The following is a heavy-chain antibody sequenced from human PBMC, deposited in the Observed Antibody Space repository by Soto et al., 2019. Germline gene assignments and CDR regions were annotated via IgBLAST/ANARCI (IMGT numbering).Heavy chain of an antibody. CDR1: GFTFSSYW. CDR3: ARDATYAMDV. CDR2: INSDGSST. Sequence: GGSLRLSCAASGFTFSSYWMHWVRQPPGKGLAWVSRINSDGSSTTYADSVKGRFTISRDVAKNTLYLQMNSLRAEDTAVYYCARDATYAMDVWGHGTTVTVSS. J-gene: IGHJ6*02. V-gene: IGHV3-74*01.